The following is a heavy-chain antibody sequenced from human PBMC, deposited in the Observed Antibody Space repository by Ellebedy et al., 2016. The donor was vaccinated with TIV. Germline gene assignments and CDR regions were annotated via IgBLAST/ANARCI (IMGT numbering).Heavy chain of an antibody. CDR2: ISSSSSYI. CDR3: ARDFYSNYVL. D-gene: IGHD4-11*01. J-gene: IGHJ4*02. CDR1: GFTFDDYA. V-gene: IGHV3-21*01. Sequence: GESLKISXAASGFTFDDYAMHWVRQAPGKGLEWVSSISSSSSYIYYADSVKGRFTISRDNAKNSLYLQMNSLRAEDTAVYYCARDFYSNYVLWGQGTLVTVSS.